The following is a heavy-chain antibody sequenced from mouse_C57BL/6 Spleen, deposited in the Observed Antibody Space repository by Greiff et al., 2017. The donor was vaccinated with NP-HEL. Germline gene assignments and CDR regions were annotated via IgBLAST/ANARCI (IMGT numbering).Heavy chain of an antibody. CDR3: AMGAYYVSSGYFFVN. D-gene: IGHD1-1*01. CDR1: GYTFTSSW. J-gene: IGHJ2*01. V-gene: IGHV1-69*01. CDR2: IDPSDSYT. Sequence: QVQLKQSGAELVMPGASVKLSCKASGYTFTSSWMHWVKQRPGQGLEWIGEIDPSDSYTNYNPKFKGKSTLTVDKSSSTAYMQHSRLTSEDSAVYYCAMGAYYVSSGYFFVNWGQGTALTGAS.